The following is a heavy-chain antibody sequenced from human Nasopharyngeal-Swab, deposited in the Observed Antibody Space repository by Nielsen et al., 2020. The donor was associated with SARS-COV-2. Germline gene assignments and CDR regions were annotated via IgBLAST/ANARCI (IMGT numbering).Heavy chain of an antibody. CDR2: ISAYNGNT. CDR1: GYTFTGCY. J-gene: IGHJ6*02. D-gene: IGHD2-15*01. Sequence: ASVKVSCKASGYTFTGCYIYWVRQAPGQGLEWMGWISAYNGNTNYAQKLQGRVTMTTDTSTSTAYMELRSLRSDDTAVYYCARDSDYCSGGSCYHQRFDPWGQGTTVTVSS. V-gene: IGHV1-18*01. CDR3: ARDSDYCSGGSCYHQRFDP.